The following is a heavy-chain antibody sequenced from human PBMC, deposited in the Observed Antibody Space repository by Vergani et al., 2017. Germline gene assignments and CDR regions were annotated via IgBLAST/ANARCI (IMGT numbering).Heavy chain of an antibody. CDR1: GGTFSSYT. CDR2: IIPILGIG. CDR3: ARDRGPGITMVRGVDNWFDP. V-gene: IGHV1-69*08. Sequence: QVQLVQSGAEVKKPGSSVKVSCKASGGTFSSYTISWVRQAPGQGLEWMGRIIPILGIGNYAQKFQGRVTITADKSTSTAYMELSSLRSEDTAVYYCARDRGPGITMVRGVDNWFDPWGQGTLVTVSS. D-gene: IGHD3-10*01. J-gene: IGHJ5*02.